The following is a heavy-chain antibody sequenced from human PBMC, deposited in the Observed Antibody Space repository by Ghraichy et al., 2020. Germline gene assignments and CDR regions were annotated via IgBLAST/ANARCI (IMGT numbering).Heavy chain of an antibody. V-gene: IGHV5-51*01. J-gene: IGHJ4*02. CDR1: GYSFTTYW. D-gene: IGHD3-10*01. Sequence: GESLNISCKASGYSFTTYWIAWVRQMPGKGLEWMGIIYPGDSDTRYSPSFQGHVTISADKSISTAYLQWSSLKASDNAMYYCARQGFGELAPFDYWGQGTLVTVSS. CDR2: IYPGDSDT. CDR3: ARQGFGELAPFDY.